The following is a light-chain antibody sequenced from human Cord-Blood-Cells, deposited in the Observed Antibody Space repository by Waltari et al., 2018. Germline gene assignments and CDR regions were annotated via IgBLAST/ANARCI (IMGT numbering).Light chain of an antibody. CDR2: EGS. CDR1: SSDVRGDNL. Sequence: QPALTQPASVSGSPGQSITISCTATSSDVRGDNLVSWYQQHPGKAPKPIVDEGSKRHSGVPTRFPVSKPGNTAYRTTSGLQAEDEADYYCWSYAGSSTLVFGGGTKLPVL. CDR3: WSYAGSSTLV. V-gene: IGLV2-23*01. J-gene: IGLJ3*02.